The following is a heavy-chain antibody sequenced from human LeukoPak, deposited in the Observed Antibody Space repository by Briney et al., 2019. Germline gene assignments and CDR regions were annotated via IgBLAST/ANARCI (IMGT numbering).Heavy chain of an antibody. V-gene: IGHV3-11*05. CDR3: ARDWYCSSSICYTDRNCFDP. CDR1: GFTFRDYN. D-gene: IGHD2-2*02. J-gene: IGHJ5*02. CDR2: IRTTRSFT. Sequence: GGSLRLSCAASGFTFRDYNMCWIRQAPGKGLEWVSYIRTTRSFTDYADSVRGRFTLSRDNAKKLLYLQMNSLRHKDTAVYYCARDWYCSSSICYTDRNCFDPWGQGTLVTVSS.